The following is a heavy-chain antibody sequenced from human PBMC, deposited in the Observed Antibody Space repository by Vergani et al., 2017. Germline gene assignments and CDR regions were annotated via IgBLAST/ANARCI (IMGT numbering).Heavy chain of an antibody. CDR3: ARDGGEYDKDALDV. D-gene: IGHD2-21*01. J-gene: IGHJ3*01. CDR2: IYTSGAT. Sequence: QVQLQEPGPGLVKPSQTLSLTCTVSGGSFSTGGQSWTWLRQSAGEGLEWIGRIYTSGATSYNPSLRSRAIMSVDASKKHFFLKLTSVTDADTAVYYCARDGGEYDKDALDVRGQGTKGTVTS. CDR1: GGSFSTGGQS. V-gene: IGHV4-61*02.